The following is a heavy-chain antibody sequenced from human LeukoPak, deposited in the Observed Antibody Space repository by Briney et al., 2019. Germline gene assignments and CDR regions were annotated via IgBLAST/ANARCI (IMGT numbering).Heavy chain of an antibody. D-gene: IGHD6-13*01. CDR2: ISWNSGSI. CDR3: AKDVTYSSSWYYGMDV. Sequence: GGSLRLSCAASGFTFDDYAMHWVRQAPGKGLEWVSGISWNSGSIGYADSVKGRFTTSRDNAKNSLYLQMNSLRAEDAALYYCAKDVTYSSSWYYGMDVWGQGTTVTVSS. CDR1: GFTFDDYA. V-gene: IGHV3-9*01. J-gene: IGHJ6*02.